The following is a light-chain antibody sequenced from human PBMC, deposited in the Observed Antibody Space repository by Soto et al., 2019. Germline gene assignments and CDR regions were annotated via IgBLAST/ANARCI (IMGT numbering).Light chain of an antibody. CDR2: GAS. J-gene: IGKJ1*01. CDR1: QSVGSN. Sequence: IMMTHSPATLSVKQGERATLSCRASQSVGSNLAWYQQKPGQAPRLLIYGASTRATGIPVRFSGSGSGTEFTLTISSLQSEDFAVYYCQQYSNWPRTFGQGTIVDIK. CDR3: QQYSNWPRT. V-gene: IGKV3-15*01.